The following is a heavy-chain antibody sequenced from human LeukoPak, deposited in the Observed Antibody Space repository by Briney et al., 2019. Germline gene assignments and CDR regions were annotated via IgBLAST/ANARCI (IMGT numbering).Heavy chain of an antibody. D-gene: IGHD3-10*01. J-gene: IGHJ4*02. CDR1: GGSISSYY. CDR2: IYYSGST. V-gene: IGHV4-59*01. Sequence: KPSETLSLTCTVSGGSISSYYWSWIRQPPGKGLEWIGYIYYSGSTNYNPSLKSRVTISVGTSKNQFSLKLSSVTAADTAVYYCARVNKRTYYYGSGSYWFDYWGQGTLVTVSS. CDR3: ARVNKRTYYYGSGSYWFDY.